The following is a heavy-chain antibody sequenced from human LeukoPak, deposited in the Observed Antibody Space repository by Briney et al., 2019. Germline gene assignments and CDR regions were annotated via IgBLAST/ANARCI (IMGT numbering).Heavy chain of an antibody. D-gene: IGHD5-24*01. CDR1: GGSISSYC. CDR3: ARVETRDGYNYGYFDY. V-gene: IGHV4-59*01. J-gene: IGHJ4*02. CDR2: IYYSGST. Sequence: SETLSLTCTVSGGSISSYCWSWIRQPPGKGLEWIGYIYYSGSTNYNPSLKSRVTISVDTSKNQFSLKLSSVTAADTAVYYCARVETRDGYNYGYFDYWGQGTLVTVSS.